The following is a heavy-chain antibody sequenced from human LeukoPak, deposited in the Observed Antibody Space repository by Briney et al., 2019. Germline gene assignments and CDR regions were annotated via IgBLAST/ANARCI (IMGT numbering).Heavy chain of an antibody. CDR3: ARTYYDILTGYLPDWFDP. Sequence: SETLSLTCTVSGGSISSSSYYWGWIRQPPGKGLEWIGSIYYSGSTYYNPSLKSRVTISVDTSKNQFSLKLSSVTAADTAVYYCARTYYDILTGYLPDWFDPWGQGTLVTVSS. D-gene: IGHD3-9*01. J-gene: IGHJ5*02. CDR1: GGSISSSSYY. V-gene: IGHV4-39*07. CDR2: IYYSGST.